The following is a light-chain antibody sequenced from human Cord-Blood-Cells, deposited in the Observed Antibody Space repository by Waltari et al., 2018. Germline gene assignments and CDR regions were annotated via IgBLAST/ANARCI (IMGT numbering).Light chain of an antibody. CDR1: SSDVGGYNY. V-gene: IGLV2-14*01. J-gene: IGLJ2*01. Sequence: QSALTQPASVSGSPGQSITISCTGTSSDVGGYNYVSWYQQHPGKAPKPMIYDVSKRPSGVSNRFSGSKSGNTASLTISGLQAEDEADYYCSSYTSSSTGVFGGGTKLTVL. CDR2: DVS. CDR3: SSYTSSSTGV.